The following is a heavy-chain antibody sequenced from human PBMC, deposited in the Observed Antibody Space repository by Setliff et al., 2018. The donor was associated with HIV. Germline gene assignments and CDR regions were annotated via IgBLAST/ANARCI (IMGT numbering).Heavy chain of an antibody. CDR1: GDSITSGGFY. CDR3: ATRPRIAARPFDY. D-gene: IGHD6-6*01. V-gene: IGHV4-39*07. CDR2: ISYTGST. Sequence: SETLSLTCTVSGDSITSGGFYWGWIRQPPGKGLGWIGTISYTGSTYYDPSLRSRVTISLDTSKNQFSLKLSSVTAADTAVYYCATRPRIAARPFDYWGQGRLVTVSS. J-gene: IGHJ4*02.